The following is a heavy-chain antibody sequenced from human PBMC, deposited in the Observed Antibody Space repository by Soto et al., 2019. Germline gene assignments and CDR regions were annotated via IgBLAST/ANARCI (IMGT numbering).Heavy chain of an antibody. CDR3: AKVPAYDYVWGTYYYFDS. D-gene: IGHD3-16*01. CDR2: INDGGSSK. CDR1: GFTFSSYG. Sequence: RLSCAASGFTFSSYGMHWVRQAPGKGLEWVAVINDGGSSKYYTDSVKGRFTISRDNSKNTLYLQMNSPRAEDTAVYYCAKVPAYDYVWGTYYYFDSWGLGALVTVSS. V-gene: IGHV3-33*08. J-gene: IGHJ4*02.